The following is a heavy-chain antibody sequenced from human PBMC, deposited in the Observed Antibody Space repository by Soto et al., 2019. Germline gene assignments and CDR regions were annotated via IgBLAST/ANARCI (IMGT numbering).Heavy chain of an antibody. CDR1: GYSSSNYY. V-gene: IGHV1-46*01. CDR2: VNPNGETT. Sequence: QVQVVQSGAEVKEPGASVKGSCKASGYSSSNYYTHWVRQAPGQGLEWMGIVNPNGETTNYAQRFQGRVALTRDTSTNTDYMDLSRLTSDDTAIYFCASVTTIWSNWGQGTLVTVSS. J-gene: IGHJ4*02. D-gene: IGHD2-21*02. CDR3: ASVTTIWSN.